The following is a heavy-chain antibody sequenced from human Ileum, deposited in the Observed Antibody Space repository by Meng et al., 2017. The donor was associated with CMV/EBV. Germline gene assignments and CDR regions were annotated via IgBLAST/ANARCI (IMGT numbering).Heavy chain of an antibody. V-gene: IGHV3-48*03. J-gene: IGHJ6*02. Sequence: GESLKISCAAAGFTLSNYGVHWVRQAPGKGLEWVSYISSSGSTIYYADSVKGRFTISRDNAKNSLYLQMNSLRAEDTAVYYCARESRSISGMDVWGQGTTVTVSS. CDR2: ISSSGSTI. CDR3: ARESRSISGMDV. CDR1: GFTLSNYG. D-gene: IGHD6-6*01.